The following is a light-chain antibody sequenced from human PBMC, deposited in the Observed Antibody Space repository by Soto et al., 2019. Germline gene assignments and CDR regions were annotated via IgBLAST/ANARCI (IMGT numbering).Light chain of an antibody. J-gene: IGLJ2*01. CDR1: SSDIGTYNL. Sequence: QSALTQPASVSGSPGQSITISCTGTSSDIGTYNLVSWYQQHPGTAPKLILYEGTKRPSGVSNRFSGSKSDNTASLTISGLQAEDEADYYCCSYAGFSTWDVIFGGGTKLTVL. CDR3: CSYAGFSTWDVI. V-gene: IGLV2-23*01. CDR2: EGT.